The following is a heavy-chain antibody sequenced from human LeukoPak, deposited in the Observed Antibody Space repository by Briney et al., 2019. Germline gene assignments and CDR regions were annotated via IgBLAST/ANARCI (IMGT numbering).Heavy chain of an antibody. J-gene: IGHJ3*02. CDR2: INPGDSDT. V-gene: IGHV5-51*01. D-gene: IGHD2-2*01. CDR3: ASPYFRSPSCPGGGDDFDI. Sequence: GESLKISCKGFGYRFTKYWIGWVRQMSGKGLEWMGMINPGDSDTRYSPSFQGQVTISADKSISTAYLQWSSLRASDTAMYYCASPYFRSPSCPGGGDDFDIWGQGTMVTVSS. CDR1: GYRFTKYW.